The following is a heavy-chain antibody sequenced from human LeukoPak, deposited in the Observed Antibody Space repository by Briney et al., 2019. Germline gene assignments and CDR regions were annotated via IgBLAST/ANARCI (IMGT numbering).Heavy chain of an antibody. CDR1: GYSISTAYY. D-gene: IGHD3-3*01. Sequence: SETLSLTCTVSGYSISTAYYWGWIRQPPGKGLEWIGTIHHSGSIYYNPSLKSRVTISVDTAKNQFSLKLRSVTAADTAVYFCARGAEYYAIWRGYAGYSDYWGQGISVTVSS. V-gene: IGHV4-38-2*02. J-gene: IGHJ4*02. CDR3: ARGAEYYAIWRGYAGYSDY. CDR2: IHHSGSI.